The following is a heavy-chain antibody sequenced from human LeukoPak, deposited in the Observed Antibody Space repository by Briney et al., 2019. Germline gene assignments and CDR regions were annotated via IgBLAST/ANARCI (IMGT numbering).Heavy chain of an antibody. CDR2: IKSKTDGGTT. D-gene: IGHD4-17*01. Sequence: GGSLRLSCAASGFTFSNAWMSWVRQAPGKGLEWVGRIKSKTDGGTTDYAAPVKGRFTISRDDSKNTLYLQMNSLKTEDTAVYYCTTASDYGDLRFDYWGQGALVTVSS. J-gene: IGHJ4*02. CDR1: GFTFSNAW. CDR3: TTASDYGDLRFDY. V-gene: IGHV3-15*01.